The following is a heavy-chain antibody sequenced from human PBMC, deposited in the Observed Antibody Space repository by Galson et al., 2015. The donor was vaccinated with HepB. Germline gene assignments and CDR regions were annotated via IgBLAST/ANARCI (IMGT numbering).Heavy chain of an antibody. D-gene: IGHD2-2*01. CDR2: FYYTGNT. J-gene: IGHJ4*02. CDR3: ARHESESKTYAADN. Sequence: ETLSLTCTVSGGSISSSSYYWGWLRQPPGKGLEWIGSFYYTGNTHYNPSLKSRVTISGDTSKNPFSLKLNSVTAADTAVYYCARHESESKTYAADNWGQGTLVTVSS. CDR1: GGSISSSSYY. V-gene: IGHV4-39*01.